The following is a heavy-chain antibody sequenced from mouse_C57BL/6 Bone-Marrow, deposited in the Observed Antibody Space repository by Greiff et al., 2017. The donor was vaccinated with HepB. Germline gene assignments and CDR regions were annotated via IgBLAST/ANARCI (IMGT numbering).Heavy chain of an antibody. Sequence: EVKLVESGGGLVQPGGSLKLSCAASGFTFSDYYMYWVRQTPEKRLEWVAYISNGGGSTYYPDTVKGRFTISRDNAKTILYLQMSRLKSEDTAMYYCARRSSNYAGDAMDYWGQGTSVTVSS. CDR3: ARRSSNYAGDAMDY. CDR2: ISNGGGST. V-gene: IGHV5-12*01. D-gene: IGHD2-5*01. CDR1: GFTFSDYY. J-gene: IGHJ4*01.